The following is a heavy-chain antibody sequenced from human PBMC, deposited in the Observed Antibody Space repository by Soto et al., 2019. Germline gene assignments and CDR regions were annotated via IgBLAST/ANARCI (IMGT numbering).Heavy chain of an antibody. Sequence: QITLKESGPTLVKPTQTLTLTCTFSGFSLSTGGLGVGWIRQPPGKALEWLALIYWNDDKRYSPSLRNRLTITQDPSKNQVVLTMTNMAPVDTATYYCAHREARASSGAYDYWGQGTLVTVSS. CDR1: GFSLSTGGLG. J-gene: IGHJ4*02. CDR3: AHREARASSGAYDY. CDR2: IYWNDDK. D-gene: IGHD6-6*01. V-gene: IGHV2-5*01.